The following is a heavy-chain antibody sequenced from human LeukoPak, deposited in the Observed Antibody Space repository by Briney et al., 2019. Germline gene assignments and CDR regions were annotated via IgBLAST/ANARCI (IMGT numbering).Heavy chain of an antibody. CDR3: ARASYWYFDL. V-gene: IGHV4-39*01. CDR2: IYYSGST. CDR1: GDSISSSSSY. J-gene: IGHJ2*01. Sequence: SETLSLTCTVSGDSISSSSSYWGWIRQPPGEGLEWIGSIYYSGSTYYNTSLKSRVTISVDTSKNQFSLRLNSVTAADTAVYYCARASYWYFDLWGRGTLVTVSS.